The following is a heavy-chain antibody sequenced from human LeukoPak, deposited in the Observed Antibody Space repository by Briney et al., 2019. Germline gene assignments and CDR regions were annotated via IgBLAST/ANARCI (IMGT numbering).Heavy chain of an antibody. CDR2: ISYDGSNK. D-gene: IGHD3-10*01. J-gene: IGHJ3*02. Sequence: AGGSLRLSCAASGFTFSSYAMHWVRQAPGKGLEWVAVISYDGSNKYYADSVKGRLTISRDNSKNTLYLQMNSLRAEDTAVYYCARLWFGELLSPDAFDIWGQGTMVTVSS. CDR1: GFTFSSYA. V-gene: IGHV3-30-3*01. CDR3: ARLWFGELLSPDAFDI.